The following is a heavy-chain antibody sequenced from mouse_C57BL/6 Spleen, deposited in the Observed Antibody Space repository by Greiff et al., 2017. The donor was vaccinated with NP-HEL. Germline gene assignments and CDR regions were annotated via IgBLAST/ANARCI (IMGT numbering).Heavy chain of an antibody. D-gene: IGHD2-5*01. CDR2: IHPNSGST. CDR3: ARSGYYSNFSFAY. J-gene: IGHJ3*01. V-gene: IGHV1-64*01. Sequence: QVQLQQPGAELVKPGASVKLSCKASGYTFTSYWMHWVKQRPGQGLEWIGMIHPNSGSTNYNEKFKSKATLTVDKSSSPAYMQLSSLTSEDSAVYYCARSGYYSNFSFAYWGQGTLVTVSA. CDR1: GYTFTSYW.